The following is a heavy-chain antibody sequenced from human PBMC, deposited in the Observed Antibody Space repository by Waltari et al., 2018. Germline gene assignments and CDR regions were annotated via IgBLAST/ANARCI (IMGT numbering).Heavy chain of an antibody. J-gene: IGHJ6*02. CDR1: GCSISSNSHS. Sequence: QLQLQESGPGLVKPSETLSLTCTVSGCSISSNSHSWGWIRQPPGKGLGWIGNIYHSGSTYYTPSLKSRVAISVDTSKNQFSLRLSSVTAADTAVYDCDGGYYYYHGMDVWGQGTTVTVSS. V-gene: IGHV4-39*01. CDR3: DGGYYYYHGMDV. D-gene: IGHD3-10*01. CDR2: IYHSGST.